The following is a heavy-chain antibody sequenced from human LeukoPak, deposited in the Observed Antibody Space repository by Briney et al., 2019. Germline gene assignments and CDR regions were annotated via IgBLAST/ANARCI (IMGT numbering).Heavy chain of an antibody. CDR1: GFTFSSYA. J-gene: IGHJ4*02. D-gene: IGHD6-13*01. CDR3: ARGSHRRYSSSWYSL. CDR2: IRYDGSNK. V-gene: IGHV3-30*02. Sequence: GGSLRLSCGASGFTFSSYAMSWVRQAPGKGLEWVAFIRYDGSNKYYADSVKGRFTISRDNSKNTLYLQMGSLRTEDMAVFYCARGSHRRYSSSWYSLWGQGTLVTVSS.